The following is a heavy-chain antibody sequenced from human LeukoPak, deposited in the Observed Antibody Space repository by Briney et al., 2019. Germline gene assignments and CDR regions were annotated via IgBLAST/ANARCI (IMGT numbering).Heavy chain of an antibody. CDR2: IYYSGST. Sequence: SETLSLTCTVSGGSISSYYWSWIRQPPGKGLEWIGYIYYSGSTNYNPSLKSRVTISVDTSKNQFALKLSSVTAADTAVYFCARRATSSNWYFDLWGRGTLVTVSS. CDR3: ARRATSSNWYFDL. CDR1: GGSISSYY. J-gene: IGHJ2*01. V-gene: IGHV4-59*01. D-gene: IGHD2-2*01.